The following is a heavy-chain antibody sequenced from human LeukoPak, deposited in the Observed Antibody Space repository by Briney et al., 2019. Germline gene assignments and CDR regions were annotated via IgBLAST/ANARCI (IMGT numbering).Heavy chain of an antibody. CDR3: ARRSSGWYDY. CDR1: GFTVSSNY. J-gene: IGHJ4*02. V-gene: IGHV3-66*04. Sequence: QSGGSLRLSCAASGFTVSSNYMSWVRQAPGKGLEWVSVIYSGGSTYYADSVKGRFTISRDNSKNTLYLQMNSLRAEDTAVYYCARRSSGWYDYWGQGTLVTVSS. CDR2: IYSGGST. D-gene: IGHD6-19*01.